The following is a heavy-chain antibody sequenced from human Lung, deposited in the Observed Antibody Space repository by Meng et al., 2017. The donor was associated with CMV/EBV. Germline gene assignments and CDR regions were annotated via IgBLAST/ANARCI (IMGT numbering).Heavy chain of an antibody. V-gene: IGHV4-38-2*02. Sequence: SETLSLXFTLSGYSISSGYYWGWIRQPPGKGLEWIGSIYHSGSTYYNPSLKSRVTISVDTSKNQFSLKLSSVTAADTAVYYCARDNWNYDQKLFDYWGQGXLVTVSS. J-gene: IGHJ4*02. D-gene: IGHD1-7*01. CDR2: IYHSGST. CDR1: GYSISSGYY. CDR3: ARDNWNYDQKLFDY.